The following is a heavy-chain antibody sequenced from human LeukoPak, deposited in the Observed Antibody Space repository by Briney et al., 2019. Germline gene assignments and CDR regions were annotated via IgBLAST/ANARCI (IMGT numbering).Heavy chain of an antibody. CDR2: IRYDGSNK. Sequence: PGGSLRLSCAASGFTFSSYGMHWVRQAPGKGLEWVAFIRYDGSNKYYADSVKGRFTISRDNSKNTLYLQMNSLRAEDTAVYYCAKDDGPYDAGITGTTNYWGQGTLVTVSS. CDR1: GFTFSSYG. D-gene: IGHD1-7*01. V-gene: IGHV3-30*02. CDR3: AKDDGPYDAGITGTTNY. J-gene: IGHJ4*02.